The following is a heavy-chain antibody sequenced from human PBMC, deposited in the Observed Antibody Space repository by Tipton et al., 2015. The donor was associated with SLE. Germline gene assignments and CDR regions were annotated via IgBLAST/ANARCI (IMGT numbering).Heavy chain of an antibody. V-gene: IGHV4-38-2*02. CDR2: VYPSGDT. Sequence: TLSLTCTVSGYSISTGFYWGWIRQSPGKGLEWIGHVYPSGDTDYNPSLRSRLTISQDTPKNQFSLKLNSVTAADTAVYFCAARYYDYIWAGSRKYFFDYWGQGTLISVSS. J-gene: IGHJ4*02. D-gene: IGHD3-16*01. CDR3: AARYYDYIWAGSRKYFFDY. CDR1: GYSISTGFY.